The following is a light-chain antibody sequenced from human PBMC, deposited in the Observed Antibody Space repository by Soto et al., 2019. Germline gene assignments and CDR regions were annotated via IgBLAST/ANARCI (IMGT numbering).Light chain of an antibody. CDR1: QTIMTY. J-gene: IGKJ1*01. CDR3: QQSYNSPQT. Sequence: DIQMTQSPSSLSASVGDEVTITCRASQTIMTYLNWYQLKPGKPPRXLIYAASSLQSGVPSRFSGSGSGTDLTITISSLQPEDFETYSCQQSYNSPQTFGQGTKVDIK. CDR2: AAS. V-gene: IGKV1-39*01.